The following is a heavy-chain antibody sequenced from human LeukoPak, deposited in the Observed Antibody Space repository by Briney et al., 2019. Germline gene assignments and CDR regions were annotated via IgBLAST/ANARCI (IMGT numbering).Heavy chain of an antibody. V-gene: IGHV3-21*01. J-gene: IGHJ4*02. D-gene: IGHD6-19*01. Sequence: PGGSLRLSCAASGFTFSSYSMNWVRQAPGKGLEWVSSISSSSSYIYYADSVKGRFTISRDNAKNSLYLQMNSLRAEDTAVYYCARDQEGGPKTGSGWYYDYWGQGTLVTVSS. CDR3: ARDQEGGPKTGSGWYYDY. CDR1: GFTFSSYS. CDR2: ISSSSSYI.